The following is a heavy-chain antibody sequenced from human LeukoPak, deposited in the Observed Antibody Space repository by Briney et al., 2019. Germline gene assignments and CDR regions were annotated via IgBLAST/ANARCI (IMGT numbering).Heavy chain of an antibody. CDR2: ISYDGSNK. CDR1: GFTFSSYA. CDR3: ARGALWFGEFPTGMDV. D-gene: IGHD3-10*01. J-gene: IGHJ6*02. V-gene: IGHV3-30-3*01. Sequence: PGRSLRHSCAASGFTFSSYAMHWVRQAPGKGLEWVAVISYDGSNKYYADSVKGRFTISRDNSKNTLYLQMNSLRAEDTAVYYCARGALWFGEFPTGMDVWGQGTTVTVSS.